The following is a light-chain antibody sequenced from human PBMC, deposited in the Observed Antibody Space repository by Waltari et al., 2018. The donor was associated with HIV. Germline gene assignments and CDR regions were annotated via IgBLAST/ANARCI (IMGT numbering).Light chain of an antibody. CDR2: VVS. CDR3: TSYTRANTWV. J-gene: IGLJ3*02. CDR1: SGDIGDNDF. V-gene: IGLV2-14*01. Sequence: QSALSQPAPVSGSPGQSIIFSCSGDSGDIGDNDFVSWYQQHPAQAPKLIIYVVSKRPAVVSVRVSGSKSGDAASLSISNHQAEDEADYYCTSYTRANTWVVGGGTKVTVL.